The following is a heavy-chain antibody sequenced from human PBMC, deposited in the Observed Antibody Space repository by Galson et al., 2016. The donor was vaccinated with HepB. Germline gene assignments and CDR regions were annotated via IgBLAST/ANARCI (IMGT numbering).Heavy chain of an antibody. Sequence: SLRLSCATSGFTFSGSAMHWVRRASGKGLEWVGRIRSKTNSYATAYAASVRGRFTMSRDDSKNTAYLQMNSLKTEDTAIYYCTRHRERSHYDILNDNWFDSWGRGTLVIVSS. V-gene: IGHV3-73*01. J-gene: IGHJ5*01. CDR1: GFTFSGSA. CDR3: TRHRERSHYDILNDNWFDS. D-gene: IGHD3-9*01. CDR2: IRSKTNSYAT.